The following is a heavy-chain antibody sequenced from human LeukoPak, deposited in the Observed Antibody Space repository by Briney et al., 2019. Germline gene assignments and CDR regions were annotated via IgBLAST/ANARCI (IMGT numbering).Heavy chain of an antibody. V-gene: IGHV3-21*05. J-gene: IGHJ4*02. CDR3: ARDVKGRWELLGSHDY. CDR2: ISSSSSYI. D-gene: IGHD1-26*01. Sequence: PGGSLRLSCAASGFTFSSYSMNWVRQAPGKGLEWVSYISSSSSYIYYADSVKGRFTISRDNARNSLYLQMNSLRAEDTAVYYCARDVKGRWELLGSHDYWGLGTLVTVSS. CDR1: GFTFSSYS.